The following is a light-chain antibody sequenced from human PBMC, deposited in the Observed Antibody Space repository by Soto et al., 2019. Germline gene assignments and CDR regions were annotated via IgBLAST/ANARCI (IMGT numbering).Light chain of an antibody. CDR3: QQSYSTPQT. V-gene: IGKV1-39*01. Sequence: DFQMTQSPSSLSASVGARVTISCRASQSISSYLNWYQQKPGTAPKLLIYAASSLQSGVPSRFSGSGSGTDFTLTISSLQPEDFATYYCQQSYSTPQTFGQGTKVDIK. CDR1: QSISSY. CDR2: AAS. J-gene: IGKJ1*01.